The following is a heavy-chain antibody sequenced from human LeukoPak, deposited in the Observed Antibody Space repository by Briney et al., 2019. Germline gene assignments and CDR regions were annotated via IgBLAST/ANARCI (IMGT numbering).Heavy chain of an antibody. CDR1: GFTFSSYS. V-gene: IGHV3-21*01. J-gene: IGHJ5*02. CDR3: ARDPHNVAANWFDP. CDR2: ISSSSSYI. Sequence: GGSLRLSCAASGFTFSSYSMNWVRQAPGKGLEWVSSISSSSSYIYYADSVKGRFTISRDNANSSLYLQMDSLSPEDTAVYYCARDPHNVAANWFDPWGQGALVTVSS. D-gene: IGHD6-25*01.